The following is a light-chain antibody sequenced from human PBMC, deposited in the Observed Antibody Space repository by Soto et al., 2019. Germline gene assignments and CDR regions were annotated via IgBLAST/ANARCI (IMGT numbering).Light chain of an antibody. CDR2: KAS. J-gene: IGKJ1*01. CDR1: QSISSW. Sequence: DIQMTQSPSTLSASVGDRVTITCWASQSISSWLAWYQQKPGTAPKLLIYKASTLQSGVPSRFSGSGSGTEFTLTISSLQPDDSATYYCQQYNDNWTFGQGTKV. V-gene: IGKV1-5*03. CDR3: QQYNDNWT.